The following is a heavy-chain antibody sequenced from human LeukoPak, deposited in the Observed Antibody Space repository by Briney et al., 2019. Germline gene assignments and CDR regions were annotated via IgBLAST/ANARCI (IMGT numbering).Heavy chain of an antibody. CDR2: INPNSGGT. J-gene: IGHJ5*02. D-gene: IGHD3-22*01. CDR1: GYTFTGYY. Sequence: GASVKVSCKASGYTFTGYYMHWVRQAPGQGLEWMGWINPNSGGTNYAQKFQGRVTVTRDTSISTAYMELSRLRSDDTAVYYCARDAPLDYYDSLRPNNWFDPWGQGTLVTVSS. V-gene: IGHV1-2*02. CDR3: ARDAPLDYYDSLRPNNWFDP.